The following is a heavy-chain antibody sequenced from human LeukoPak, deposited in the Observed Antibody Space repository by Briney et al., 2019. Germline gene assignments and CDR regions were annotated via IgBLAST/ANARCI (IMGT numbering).Heavy chain of an antibody. Sequence: GGSLRLSCAASGFTVSSNYMSWVRQAPGKGLEWVSVIYSGGSTYNADSVKGRFTISRDNSKNTLYLQMNSLRAEDTAVYYCARVFPTQYYYDSSGYLDYWGQGTLVTVSS. CDR3: ARVFPTQYYYDSSGYLDY. CDR2: IYSGGST. D-gene: IGHD3-22*01. J-gene: IGHJ4*02. CDR1: GFTVSSNY. V-gene: IGHV3-53*01.